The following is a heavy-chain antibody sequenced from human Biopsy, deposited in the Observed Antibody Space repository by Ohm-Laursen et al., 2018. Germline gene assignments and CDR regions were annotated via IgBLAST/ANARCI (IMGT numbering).Heavy chain of an antibody. CDR3: AKDLHNYGMDV. CDR1: GFTFSSYW. J-gene: IGHJ6*02. CDR2: INKDGSTL. Sequence: SLRLSCAASGFTFSSYWMNWVRQVPGKGLGWVANINKDGSTLQYVDSVRGRFTISRDNAKNTLHLQMNSLRADDTAIYYCAKDLHNYGMDVWGQGTTVTVSS. V-gene: IGHV3-74*03.